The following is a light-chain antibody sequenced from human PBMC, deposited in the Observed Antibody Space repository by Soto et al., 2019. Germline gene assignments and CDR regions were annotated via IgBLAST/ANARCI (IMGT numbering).Light chain of an antibody. Sequence: DLQMTQSPSSLSASVGDRVTITCRASQNIRSYLNWYQQKPGKAPQLLIYATSSLQTGVPSRFSASVSGTDSSLFISDLQPEDSATYYCQQGYSSRWTSGRGTKVEI. CDR1: QNIRSY. CDR2: ATS. CDR3: QQGYSSRWT. V-gene: IGKV1-39*01. J-gene: IGKJ1*01.